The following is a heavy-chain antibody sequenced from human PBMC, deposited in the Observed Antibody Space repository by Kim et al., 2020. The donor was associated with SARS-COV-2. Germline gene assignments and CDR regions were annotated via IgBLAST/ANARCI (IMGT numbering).Heavy chain of an antibody. D-gene: IGHD1-26*01. J-gene: IGHJ4*02. CDR1: GFTFSSYA. CDR3: ARDMTDSGSYYVRTLSPSLGIDY. CDR2: ISYDGSNK. Sequence: GSLRLSCAASGFTFSSYAMHWVRQAPGKGLEWVAVISYDGSNKYYADSVKGRFTISRDNSKNTLYLQMNSLRAEDTAVYYCARDMTDSGSYYVRTLSPSLGIDYWGQGTLVTVSS. V-gene: IGHV3-30-3*01.